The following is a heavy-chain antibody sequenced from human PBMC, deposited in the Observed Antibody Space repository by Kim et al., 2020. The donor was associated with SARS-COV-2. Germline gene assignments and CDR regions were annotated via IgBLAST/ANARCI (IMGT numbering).Heavy chain of an antibody. CDR2: NT. CDR3: ARTDTYSSFDY. J-gene: IGHJ4*02. D-gene: IGHD2-21*01. V-gene: IGHV3-74*01. Sequence: NTTYADSVKGRFTNSRDNAKNTLYLQMNSLRAEDTAVYYCARTDTYSSFDYWGQGTLVTVSS.